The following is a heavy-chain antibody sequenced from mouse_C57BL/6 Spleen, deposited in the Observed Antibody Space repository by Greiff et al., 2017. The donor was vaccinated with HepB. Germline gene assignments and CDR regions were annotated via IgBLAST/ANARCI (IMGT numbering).Heavy chain of an antibody. Sequence: EVKLQQSGPELVKPGASVKISCKASGYTFTDYYMNWVKQSHGKSLEWIGDINPNNGGTSYNQKFKGKATLTVDKSSSTAYMELRSLTSEDSAVYYCARRDSSFDYWGQGTTLTVSS. D-gene: IGHD3-3*01. J-gene: IGHJ2*01. CDR2: INPNNGGT. CDR3: ARRDSSFDY. V-gene: IGHV1-26*01. CDR1: GYTFTDYY.